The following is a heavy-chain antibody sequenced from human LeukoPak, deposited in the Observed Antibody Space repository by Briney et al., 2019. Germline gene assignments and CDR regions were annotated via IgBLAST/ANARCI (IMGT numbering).Heavy chain of an antibody. CDR3: ARVTHYDILTGYYVLGDY. D-gene: IGHD3-9*01. Sequence: SVKVSCKASGGTFSSYAISWVRQAPGQGLEWMGRIIPILGIANYAQKFQGRVTITADKSTSTAYMELSSLRSDDTAVYYCARVTHYDILTGYYVLGDYWGQGTLVTVSS. CDR1: GGTFSSYA. J-gene: IGHJ4*02. V-gene: IGHV1-69*04. CDR2: IIPILGIA.